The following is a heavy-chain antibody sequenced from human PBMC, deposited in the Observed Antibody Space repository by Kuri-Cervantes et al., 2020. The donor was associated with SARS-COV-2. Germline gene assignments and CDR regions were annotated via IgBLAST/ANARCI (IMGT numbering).Heavy chain of an antibody. CDR2: INPNSGGT. V-gene: IGHV1-2*02. Sequence: ASVKVSCTASGYTFTGYYMHWVRHSPGQGLEWMGWINPNSGGTNYAQKFQGRVTMTRDTSISTAYMELSRLRSDDTAVYYCARGGSGWSPYYYYYMDVWGKGTTVTVSS. D-gene: IGHD6-19*01. J-gene: IGHJ6*03. CDR1: GYTFTGYY. CDR3: ARGGSGWSPYYYYYMDV.